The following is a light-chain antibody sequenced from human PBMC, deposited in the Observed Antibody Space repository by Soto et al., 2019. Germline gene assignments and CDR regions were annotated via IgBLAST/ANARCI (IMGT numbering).Light chain of an antibody. CDR2: GNS. CDR3: QSYDSSLSGSSV. V-gene: IGLV1-40*01. CDR1: SSNIGAGYD. Sequence: QSVLTQPPSVSGAPGQRVTISCTGSSSNIGAGYDVHWYQQLPGTAPKLLIYGNSNRPSGVPDRFSGSKSGTSASLAITGLQAEDEAVYYCQSYDSSLSGSSVFGTGTKLTVL. J-gene: IGLJ1*01.